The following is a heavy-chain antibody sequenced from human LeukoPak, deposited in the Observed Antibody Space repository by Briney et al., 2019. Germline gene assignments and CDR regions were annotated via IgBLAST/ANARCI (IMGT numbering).Heavy chain of an antibody. D-gene: IGHD3-16*01. CDR1: GGSISINNW. CDR2: IFHSGTT. V-gene: IGHV4-4*02. Sequence: SETLSLTCAVSGGSISINNWWSWVRQPPGQGLEWIGEIFHSGTTNYNPSLKSRVIILLDQSKDQFSLRLSSVTAADAAVYYCARGLSRGSPYFDLWGQGTLVTVSS. J-gene: IGHJ4*02. CDR3: ARGLSRGSPYFDL.